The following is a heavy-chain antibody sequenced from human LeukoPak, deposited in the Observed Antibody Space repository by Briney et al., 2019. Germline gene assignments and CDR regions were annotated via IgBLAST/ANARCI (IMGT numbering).Heavy chain of an antibody. Sequence: GGSLRLSCAASGFTFSSYSMNWVRQAPGKGLEWVSSISSSSSYIYYADSVKGRFTISRDNAKNSLYLQMNSLRAEDTAVYYCAPDYGSGSYYSPFVYWGQGTLVTVSS. CDR3: APDYGSGSYYSPFVY. V-gene: IGHV3-21*01. CDR2: ISSSSSYI. CDR1: GFTFSSYS. D-gene: IGHD3-10*01. J-gene: IGHJ4*02.